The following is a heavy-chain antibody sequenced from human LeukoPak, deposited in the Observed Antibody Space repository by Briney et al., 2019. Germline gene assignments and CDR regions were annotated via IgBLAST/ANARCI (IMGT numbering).Heavy chain of an antibody. J-gene: IGHJ4*02. D-gene: IGHD3-22*01. CDR2: ISAYNGNT. CDR1: GYTFTSYG. Sequence: RASVKVSCKASGYTFTSYGISWVRQAPGQGLEWMGWISAYNGNTNYAQRLQGRVTMTTDTSTSPAYMELRSLRSDDTAVYYCAREGLDYYDSSGYMYWGQGTLVTVSS. V-gene: IGHV1-18*01. CDR3: AREGLDYYDSSGYMY.